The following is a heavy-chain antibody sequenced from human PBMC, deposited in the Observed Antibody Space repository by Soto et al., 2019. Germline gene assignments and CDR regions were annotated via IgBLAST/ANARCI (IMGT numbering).Heavy chain of an antibody. Sequence: QVQLVQSGTEVKKPGSSVKVSCKASGGTFRNYPINWVRQAPGQGLERMGSIFPLTDIPDYAQNFQARLTISADKSTSTAYMELSSLTSADTAMYFCARGPLVVLNYFESWGQGTLVTVSS. CDR3: ARGPLVVLNYFES. CDR1: GGTFRNYP. V-gene: IGHV1-69*02. J-gene: IGHJ4*02. CDR2: IFPLTDIP.